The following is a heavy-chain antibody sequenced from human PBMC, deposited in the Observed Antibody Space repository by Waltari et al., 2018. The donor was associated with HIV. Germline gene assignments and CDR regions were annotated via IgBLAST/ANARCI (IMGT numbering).Heavy chain of an antibody. CDR2: MDSGGTT. V-gene: IGHV3-66*01. Sequence: EVQLVESGGGLVRPGGSLRLSCAASGFTVSSHHMGWVRQTPGKGLEYVLVMDSGGTTHYADSVNDRFTISRDSSKSALYLQMNTLRAEDTALYYCARVDRAGTTSGWDVFDIWGQGTMVTVFS. D-gene: IGHD1-1*01. J-gene: IGHJ3*02. CDR1: GFTVSSHH. CDR3: ARVDRAGTTSGWDVFDI.